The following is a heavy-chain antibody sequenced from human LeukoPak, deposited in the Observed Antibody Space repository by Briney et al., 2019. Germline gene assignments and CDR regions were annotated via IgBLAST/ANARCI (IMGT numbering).Heavy chain of an antibody. Sequence: SETLSLTCTVSGYSISSGYYWGWIRQPPGKGLEWIGSIYHSGGTYYNPSLKSRVTISVDTSENQFSLKLSSVTAADTAVYYCARDRIEMATLSDAFDIWGQGTMVTVSS. V-gene: IGHV4-38-2*02. CDR1: GYSISSGYY. CDR3: ARDRIEMATLSDAFDI. D-gene: IGHD5-24*01. CDR2: IYHSGGT. J-gene: IGHJ3*02.